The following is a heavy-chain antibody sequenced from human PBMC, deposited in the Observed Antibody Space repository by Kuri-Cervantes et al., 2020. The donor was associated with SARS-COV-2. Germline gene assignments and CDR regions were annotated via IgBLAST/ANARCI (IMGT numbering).Heavy chain of an antibody. D-gene: IGHD6-13*01. Sequence: GESLKISCAASGFTFSSYGMHWVRRAPGKGLEWVAFIRYDGSNKYYADFVKGRFTISRDNSKNTLYLQMNSLRAEDTAVYYCAKRAGIYSYSSSWFDYWGQGTLVTVSS. V-gene: IGHV3-30*02. CDR1: GFTFSSYG. J-gene: IGHJ4*02. CDR3: AKRAGIYSYSSSWFDY. CDR2: IRYDGSNK.